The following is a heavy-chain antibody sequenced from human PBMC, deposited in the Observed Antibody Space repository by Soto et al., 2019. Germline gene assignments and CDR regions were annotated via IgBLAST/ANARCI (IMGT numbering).Heavy chain of an antibody. D-gene: IGHD1-1*01. J-gene: IGHJ4*02. V-gene: IGHV4-59*11. CDR2: ISYSGST. Sequence: SEILSLTCTVSGGSISSHYWSWIRQPPGKGLEWIGYISYSGSTNYNPSLKSRVTISVDTSKSQFSLKLNSVTAADTAVYYCARGWPQPLDYWGQGTLVTVSS. CDR1: GGSISSHY. CDR3: ARGWPQPLDY.